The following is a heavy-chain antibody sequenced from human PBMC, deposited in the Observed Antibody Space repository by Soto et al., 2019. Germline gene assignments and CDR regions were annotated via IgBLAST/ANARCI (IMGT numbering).Heavy chain of an antibody. J-gene: IGHJ4*02. CDR3: ARAGQGDSRGYYHFDY. D-gene: IGHD3-22*01. CDR1: GGSISSGDYY. Sequence: SETLSLTXTVSGGSISSGDYYWSWIRQPPGKGLEWIGYIYYSVSTYYNSSLKSRVTISVDTSKNQFSLKLSSVTAADTAIYYRARAGQGDSRGYYHFDYWGQGTLVTVSS. V-gene: IGHV4-30-4*01. CDR2: IYYSVST.